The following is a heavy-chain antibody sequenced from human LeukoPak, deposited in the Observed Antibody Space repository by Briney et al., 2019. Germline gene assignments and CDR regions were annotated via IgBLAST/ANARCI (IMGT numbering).Heavy chain of an antibody. V-gene: IGHV1-18*01. CDR3: AIGVDHCSSTSCPNGY. CDR1: GYTFTSYG. CDR2: ISAYNGNT. J-gene: IGHJ4*02. Sequence: GASVKVSCKASGYTFTSYGISWVRQAPGQGLEWMGWISAYNGNTNYAQKLQGRVTMTTDTSTSTAYMELRSLRSDDTAVYYCAIGVDHCSSTSCPNGYWGQGTLVTVSS. D-gene: IGHD2-2*01.